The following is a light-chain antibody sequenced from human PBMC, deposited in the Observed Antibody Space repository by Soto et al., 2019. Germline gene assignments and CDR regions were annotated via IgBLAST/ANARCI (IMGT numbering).Light chain of an antibody. V-gene: IGKV3-11*01. Sequence: EIVLTQSPATLSLSPGDTATLSCRATQSLRNYLAWYQKKLGQDPRLLIYDASKRATGIPARFSGSGSGTDFNLTISRLEPEDFAVYVCQQRSDWTPTFRQGTRLEIK. CDR2: DAS. CDR1: QSLRNY. J-gene: IGKJ5*01. CDR3: QQRSDWTPT.